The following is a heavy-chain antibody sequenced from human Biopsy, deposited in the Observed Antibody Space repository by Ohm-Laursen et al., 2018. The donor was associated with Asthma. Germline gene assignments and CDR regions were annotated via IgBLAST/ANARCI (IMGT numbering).Heavy chain of an antibody. CDR1: GDSFSNYA. Sequence: SVKVSCKASGDSFSNYAISWVRQAPGQGLEWMGGLIPVLGTPDHAQMFGGRVTITADESTSTAYMELSSLSSEDTAVYYCARGYSGSDRIVYYYSGLEVWGLGTTVTVSS. V-gene: IGHV1-69*13. CDR2: LIPVLGTP. CDR3: ARGYSGSDRIVYYYSGLEV. J-gene: IGHJ6*02. D-gene: IGHD5-12*01.